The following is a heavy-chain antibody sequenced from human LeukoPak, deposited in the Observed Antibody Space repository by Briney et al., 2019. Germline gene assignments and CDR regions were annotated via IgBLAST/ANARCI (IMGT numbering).Heavy chain of an antibody. D-gene: IGHD2/OR15-2a*01. V-gene: IGHV3-48*01. CDR1: GFTFSSYS. Sequence: GGSLRLSCAASGFTFSSYSMNWVRQAPGKGLEWVSYISSSSSTIYYADSVKGRFTISRDNAKNSLYLQMNSLRAEDTAVYYCARDWFHAIDYWGQGTLVTVSS. CDR2: ISSSSSTI. CDR3: ARDWFHAIDY. J-gene: IGHJ4*02.